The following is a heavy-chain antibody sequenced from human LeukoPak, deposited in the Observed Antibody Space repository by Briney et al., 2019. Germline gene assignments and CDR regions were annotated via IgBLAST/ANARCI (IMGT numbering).Heavy chain of an antibody. D-gene: IGHD3-16*01. Sequence: GESLKISCKGSGYSFTSYWIGWVRQMPGKGLEWMGIIYPGDSDTRYSPSFQGQVTISADKSISTAYLQWSSLKASNTAMYYCARLGWGEHREGYYYYGMDVWGQGTTVTVSS. CDR1: GYSFTSYW. CDR3: ARLGWGEHREGYYYYGMDV. CDR2: IYPGDSDT. V-gene: IGHV5-51*01. J-gene: IGHJ6*02.